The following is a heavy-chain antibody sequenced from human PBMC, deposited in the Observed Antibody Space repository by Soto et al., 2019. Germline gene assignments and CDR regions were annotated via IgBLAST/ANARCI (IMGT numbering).Heavy chain of an antibody. CDR1: GGSFGNSA. J-gene: IGHJ4*02. D-gene: IGHD3-3*01. V-gene: IGHV1-69*01. CDR2: FIPVYRTL. CDR3: ATGVIWIGYFTVDS. Sequence: QVLLVQAGAEVKKPGSSVKISCKASGGSFGNSAINWVRQTPGQGLEWLGGFIPVYRTLNYAQKFQGRVTIPADESTGTAYMKLSSLASNDTAVYYCATGVIWIGYFTVDSWGQGTPVTVSS.